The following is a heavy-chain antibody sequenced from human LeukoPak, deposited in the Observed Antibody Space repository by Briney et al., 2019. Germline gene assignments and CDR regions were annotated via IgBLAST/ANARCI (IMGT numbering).Heavy chain of an antibody. CDR1: GFSLSTSGVG. V-gene: IGHV2-5*02. CDR3: AHASTTVTGFDY. D-gene: IGHD4-17*01. J-gene: IGHJ4*02. Sequence: SGPTLVKPTQSLTLTCTFSGFSLSTSGVGVGWIRQPPGKALEWLALIYWDDDKRYSPSLKSRLTITKDTSKNQVVLTMTNMDPVDTATYYCAHASTTVTGFDYWGQGTLVTVST. CDR2: IYWDDDK.